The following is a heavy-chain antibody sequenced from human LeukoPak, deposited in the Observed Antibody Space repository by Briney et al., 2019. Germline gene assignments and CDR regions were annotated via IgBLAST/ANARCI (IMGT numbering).Heavy chain of an antibody. D-gene: IGHD3-22*01. V-gene: IGHV1-8*02. CDR1: GYTFTSYD. J-gene: IGHJ6*02. CDR2: MNPNSGNT. Sequence: ASVKVSCKASGYTFTSYDINWVRQATGQGLEWMGWMNPNSGNTGYAQKFQGRVTMTTDTSTSTAYMELRSLRSDDTAVYYCARDYYDSSGYIYYGMDVWGQGTTVTVSS. CDR3: ARDYYDSSGYIYYGMDV.